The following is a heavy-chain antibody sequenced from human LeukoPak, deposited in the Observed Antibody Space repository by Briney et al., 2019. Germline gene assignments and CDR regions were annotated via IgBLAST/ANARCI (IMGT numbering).Heavy chain of an antibody. J-gene: IGHJ4*02. V-gene: IGHV4-59*01. CDR1: GGSITSYY. CDR3: ARVDSGYAPFDY. CDR2: IYYTGST. Sequence: PSETLSLTCTVSGGSITSYYWSWIRQPPGKGLEWIAYIYYTGSTNYNPSLKSRVTISVDTSKYQFSLRLSSVTAADTAVYYCARVDSGYAPFDYWGQGTLVTVSS. D-gene: IGHD3-22*01.